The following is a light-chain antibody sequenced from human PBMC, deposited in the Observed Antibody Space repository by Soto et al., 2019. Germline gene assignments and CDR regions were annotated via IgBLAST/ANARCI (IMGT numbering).Light chain of an antibody. J-gene: IGLJ7*01. CDR2: EVS. V-gene: IGLV2-14*01. CDR1: SSDVGGYNY. CDR3: SSYTSRSLPV. Sequence: QSALTQPAAVSGSPGQSITISCTGTSSDVGGYNYVSWYQQHPGKAPKLMIYEVSNRPSGVSNRFSGSKSGNTASLTISGLQAEDEADSYCSSYTSRSLPVFGGGNQLTVL.